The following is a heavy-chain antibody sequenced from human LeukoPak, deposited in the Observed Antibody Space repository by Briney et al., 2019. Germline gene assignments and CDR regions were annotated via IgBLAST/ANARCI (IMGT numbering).Heavy chain of an antibody. Sequence: SETLSLTCTVSGGSISSYYWSWIRQPPGKGLGWNGYIYFSGSTNYNPSLKSRVTISVDTSKNQFSLKLSSVTAADTAVYYCARGVVAAPQTFDYWGEGTLVTVSS. V-gene: IGHV4-59*01. CDR2: IYFSGST. CDR3: ARGVVAAPQTFDY. D-gene: IGHD2-15*01. J-gene: IGHJ4*02. CDR1: GGSISSYY.